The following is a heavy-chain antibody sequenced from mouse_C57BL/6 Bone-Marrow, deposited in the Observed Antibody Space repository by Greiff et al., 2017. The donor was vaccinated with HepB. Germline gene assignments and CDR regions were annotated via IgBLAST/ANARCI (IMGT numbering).Heavy chain of an antibody. CDR1: GFTFTDYY. Sequence: EVQGVESGGGLVQPGGSLSLSCAASGFTFTDYYMSWVRQPPGKALEWLGFIRNKANGYTTEYSASVKGRFTISRDNSQSILYLQMNALRAEDSATYYCARYYYGSSYHLDYGGKGTTLTVSS. CDR2: IRNKANGYTT. CDR3: ARYYYGSSYHLDY. D-gene: IGHD1-1*01. V-gene: IGHV7-3*01. J-gene: IGHJ2*01.